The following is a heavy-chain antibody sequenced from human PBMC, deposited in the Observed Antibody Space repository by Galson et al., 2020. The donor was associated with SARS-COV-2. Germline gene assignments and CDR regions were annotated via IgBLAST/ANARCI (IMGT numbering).Heavy chain of an antibody. Sequence: GESLKISCAASGFTFSNAWMSWVRQAPGKGLEWVGRIKSKTDGGTTDSAAPVKGRFTISRDDSKNTLYLQMNSLKTEDTAVYYCTTIGYCSSTSCYQTCYYYYMDVWGKGTTVTVSS. V-gene: IGHV3-15*01. CDR3: TTIGYCSSTSCYQTCYYYYMDV. CDR1: GFTFSNAW. J-gene: IGHJ6*03. D-gene: IGHD2-2*01. CDR2: IKSKTDGGTT.